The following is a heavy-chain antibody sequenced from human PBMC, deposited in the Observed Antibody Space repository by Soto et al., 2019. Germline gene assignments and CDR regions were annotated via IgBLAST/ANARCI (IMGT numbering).Heavy chain of an antibody. J-gene: IGHJ6*02. CDR3: ASVYYYHYYGMDV. CDR2: INHSGST. Sequence: SETLSLTCAVYGGSFSGYYWSWIRQPPGKGLEWIGEINHSGSTNYNPSLKSRVTISVDTSKNQFSLKLSSVAAADTAVYYCASVYYYHYYGMDVWGQGTTVTVSS. CDR1: GGSFSGYY. V-gene: IGHV4-34*01.